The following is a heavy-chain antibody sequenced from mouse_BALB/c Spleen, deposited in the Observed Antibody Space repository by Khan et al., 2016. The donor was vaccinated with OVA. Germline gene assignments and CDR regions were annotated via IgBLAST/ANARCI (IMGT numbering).Heavy chain of an antibody. Sequence: EVQLQESGPGLVKPSQSLSLTCTVTGYSITSDYAWNWIRQFPGNKLEWMGYISYSGSTSYNPSLKSRISITRDTSKNQFFLQLNSVTTDDTATYYCARSIMAHWGQGTPLTVSS. CDR1: GYSITSDYA. CDR2: ISYSGST. J-gene: IGHJ2*01. V-gene: IGHV3-2*02. D-gene: IGHD3-1*01. CDR3: ARSIMAH.